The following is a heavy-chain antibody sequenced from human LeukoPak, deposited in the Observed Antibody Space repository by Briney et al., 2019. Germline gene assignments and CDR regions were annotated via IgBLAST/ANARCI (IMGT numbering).Heavy chain of an antibody. CDR1: GFTFSSYA. D-gene: IGHD6-19*01. J-gene: IGHJ3*02. CDR2: ISYDGSNK. V-gene: IGHV3-30-3*01. CDR3: ARDKGQWLVEGAFDI. Sequence: PGGSLRLSCAASGFTFSSYAMHWVRQAPGKGLEWVAVISYDGSNKYYADSVKGRSTISRDNSKNTLYLQMNSLRAEDTAVYYCARDKGQWLVEGAFDIWGQGTMVTVSS.